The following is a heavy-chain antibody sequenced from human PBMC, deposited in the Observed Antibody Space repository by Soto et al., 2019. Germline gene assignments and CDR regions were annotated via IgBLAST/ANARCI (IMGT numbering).Heavy chain of an antibody. CDR3: ANGERTSGWHY. D-gene: IGHD3-3*01. V-gene: IGHV3-23*01. J-gene: IGHJ4*02. CDR2: ISASAYDT. CDR1: GFTFSSYA. Sequence: GGSLRLSCADSGFTFSSYAMSWVRQAPGKGLEWVSAISASAYDTNYADSVMGRFTVSRDNSKNTLYLQMNSLRADDTAVYYCANGERTSGWHYWGQGTLVTVSS.